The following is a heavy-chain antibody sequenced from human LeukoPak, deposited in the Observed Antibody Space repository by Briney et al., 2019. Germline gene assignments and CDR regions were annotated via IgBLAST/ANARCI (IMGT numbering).Heavy chain of an antibody. Sequence: GGSLRLSCAASGFNFSSYWMNWVRQAPGKGLVCVSRINSDGSRTTYADSVKGRFTISRDNAKNTLYLQMNSLRAEDTAVYYCARVGARLGAFDIWGQGTMVTVSS. J-gene: IGHJ3*02. CDR3: ARVGARLGAFDI. V-gene: IGHV3-74*01. CDR1: GFNFSSYW. D-gene: IGHD6-25*01. CDR2: INSDGSRT.